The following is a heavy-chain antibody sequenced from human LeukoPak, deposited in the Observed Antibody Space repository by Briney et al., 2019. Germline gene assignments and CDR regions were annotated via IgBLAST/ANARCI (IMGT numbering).Heavy chain of an antibody. D-gene: IGHD6-25*01. Sequence: GGSLRLSCAASGFTVNSNYMTWVRQAPGKGLEWVSVIYSGGNTYYADSVKGRFTISRHNSKNTLYLQMNSLRTEDTAVYYCARVSRGRLIDAFDIWGQGTMVTVSS. CDR2: IYSGGNT. CDR3: ARVSRGRLIDAFDI. CDR1: GFTVNSNY. J-gene: IGHJ3*02. V-gene: IGHV3-53*04.